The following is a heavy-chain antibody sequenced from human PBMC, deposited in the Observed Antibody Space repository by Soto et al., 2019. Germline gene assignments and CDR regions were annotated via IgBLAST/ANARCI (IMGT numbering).Heavy chain of an antibody. CDR3: ARSVGYCSSGSCYELDY. J-gene: IGHJ4*02. Sequence: PSETLSLTCTVSSGSISSDAYYWNWIRQHPGKGLEWIGYIFYRGNAYYNPSLKSRVTISLDTSKNQFSLKLNSVTAADTAVYYCARSVGYCSSGSCYELDYWGQGALVTVSS. D-gene: IGHD2-15*01. V-gene: IGHV4-31*03. CDR1: SGSISSDAYY. CDR2: IFYRGNA.